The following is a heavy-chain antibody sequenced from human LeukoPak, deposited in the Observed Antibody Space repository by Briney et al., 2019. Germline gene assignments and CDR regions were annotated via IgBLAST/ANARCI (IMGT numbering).Heavy chain of an antibody. CDR3: TRAYCGGDCYFLH. D-gene: IGHD2-21*02. V-gene: IGHV3-49*03. J-gene: IGHJ1*01. CDR1: GFTFSDYY. Sequence: PGGSLRLSCAASGFTFSDYYMSWIRQAPGKGLEWVVFIRSKAYGGTTEYAASVKGRFTISRDDSKSIAYLQMNSLKTEDTAVYYCTRAYCGGDCYFLHWGQGTLVTVSS. CDR2: IRSKAYGGTT.